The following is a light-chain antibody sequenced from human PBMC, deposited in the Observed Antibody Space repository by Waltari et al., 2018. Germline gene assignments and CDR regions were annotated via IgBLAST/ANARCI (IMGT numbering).Light chain of an antibody. CDR3: QQYGSSRT. CDR2: GAS. Sequence: EIVLTQSPGTLSLSPGERATPSCRASQRVSSSYLARYQQKPGQAPRLLIYGASSRATGIPDRFSGSGSGTDFTLTISRLEPEDFAVYYCQQYGSSRTFGQGTKVEIK. CDR1: QRVSSSY. J-gene: IGKJ1*01. V-gene: IGKV3-20*01.